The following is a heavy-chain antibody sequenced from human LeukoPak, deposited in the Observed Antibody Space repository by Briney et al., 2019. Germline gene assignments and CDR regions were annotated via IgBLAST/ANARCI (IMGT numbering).Heavy chain of an antibody. D-gene: IGHD5-18*01. V-gene: IGHV3-30*04. CDR2: ISYDGSNK. CDR1: GFTFSTYA. CDR3: ARDREYSYGYDH. Sequence: PGRSLRLSCAASGFTFSTYAMHWVRQAPGKGLEWVALISYDGSNKYYADSVKGRFTISRDNSKNTLYLQMNSLRAEDTAVYYCARDREYSYGYDHWGQGTLVTVSS. J-gene: IGHJ5*02.